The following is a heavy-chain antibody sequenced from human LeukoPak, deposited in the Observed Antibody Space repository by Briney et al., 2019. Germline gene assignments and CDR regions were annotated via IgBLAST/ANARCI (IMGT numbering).Heavy chain of an antibody. Sequence: GGSLRLSCAVSGFTCSDYSMNWVRQAPGKGLEWVSYISSSGFTINYADSVKGRFTISRDNSKNTLYLQMGSLRAEDMAVYYCARDGISYYYGSGSSSPHEYYYYYMDVWGKGTTVTVSS. J-gene: IGHJ6*03. D-gene: IGHD3-10*01. CDR2: ISSSGFTI. CDR3: ARDGISYYYGSGSSSPHEYYYYYMDV. CDR1: GFTCSDYS. V-gene: IGHV3-48*01.